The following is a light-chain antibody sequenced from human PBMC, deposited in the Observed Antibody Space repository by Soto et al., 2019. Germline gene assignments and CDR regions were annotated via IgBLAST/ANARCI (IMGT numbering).Light chain of an antibody. CDR2: KVS. J-gene: IGKJ2*01. CDR1: ESLQHRDGNTY. CDR3: MQATQYRPYT. Sequence: DVVMTQNPLSSPVTLGQPASISCRSSESLQHRDGNTYLNWLQQRPGQPPRLLIYKVSNRFSGVAYRFSGSGAVTDFTLKISRVEAEDVGVYYCMQATQYRPYTFGQGTKLAIK. V-gene: IGKV2-24*01.